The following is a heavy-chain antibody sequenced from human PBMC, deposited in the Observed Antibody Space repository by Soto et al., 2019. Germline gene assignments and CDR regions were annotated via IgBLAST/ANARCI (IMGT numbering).Heavy chain of an antibody. CDR1: GFSLSTGGVG. CDR2: IYWDDGK. V-gene: IGHV2-5*02. D-gene: IGHD2-2*01. Sequence: QITLKESGPTLVKPTQTLTLTYTFSGFSLSTGGVGVGWIRQPPGQALEWLALIYWDDGKTYSPSLKSRLTITKDTSKNQVVLTMTNMDPVDTATYYCAHRNGRGGYCSSTSCYAPHFDYWGQGTLVTVSS. J-gene: IGHJ4*02. CDR3: AHRNGRGGYCSSTSCYAPHFDY.